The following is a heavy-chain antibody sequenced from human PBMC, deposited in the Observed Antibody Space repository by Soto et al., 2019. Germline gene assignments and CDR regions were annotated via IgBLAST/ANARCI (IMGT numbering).Heavy chain of an antibody. CDR1: GGSISSGGYY. D-gene: IGHD3-10*01. Sequence: SETLSLTCTVSGGSISSGGYYWSWIRQHPGKGLEWIGYIYYSGSTYYNTSLKNRVTISVDTSKNQLSLKLSSVTAADTAVYYCARAYGSGYMDVWGQGTTVTVSS. CDR2: IYYSGST. J-gene: IGHJ6*02. CDR3: ARAYGSGYMDV. V-gene: IGHV4-31*03.